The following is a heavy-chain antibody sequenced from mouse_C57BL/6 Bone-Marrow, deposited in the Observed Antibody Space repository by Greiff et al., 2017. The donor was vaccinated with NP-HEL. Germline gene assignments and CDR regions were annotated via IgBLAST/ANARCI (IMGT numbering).Heavy chain of an antibody. D-gene: IGHD2-12*01. CDR2: ISSGGDYI. CDR1: GFTFSSYA. CDR3: TRGRYDPYAMDY. J-gene: IGHJ4*01. Sequence: EVKVEESGEGLVKPGGSLKLSCAASGFTFSSYAMSWVRQTPEKRLEWVAYISSGGDYIYYADTVKGRFTISRDNARNTLYLQMSSLKSEDTAMYYCTRGRYDPYAMDYWGQGTSVTVSS. V-gene: IGHV5-9-1*02.